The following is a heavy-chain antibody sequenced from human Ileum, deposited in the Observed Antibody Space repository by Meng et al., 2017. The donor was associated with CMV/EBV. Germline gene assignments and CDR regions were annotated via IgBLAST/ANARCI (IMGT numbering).Heavy chain of an antibody. V-gene: IGHV4-61*01. J-gene: IGHJ4*02. Sequence: VSGGSVSSGSYYWSWIRQPPGKGLEWIGYIYYSEGTNYNPSLKSRVTISIDTSKNQFSLKLSSVTAADTAVYYCARVSVGASYYFDYWGPGTLVTVSS. CDR2: IYYSEGT. CDR3: ARVSVGASYYFDY. D-gene: IGHD1-26*01. CDR1: GGSVSSGSYY.